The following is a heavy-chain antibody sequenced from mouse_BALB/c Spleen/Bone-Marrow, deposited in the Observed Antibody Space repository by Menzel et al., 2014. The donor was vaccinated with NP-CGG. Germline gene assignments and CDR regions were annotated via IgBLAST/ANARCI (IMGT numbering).Heavy chain of an antibody. CDR3: SREGNFDVMDY. CDR1: GYTFTSYY. Sequence: VQGVESGAELVKPGASVKLSCKASGYTFTSYYMYWVKQRPGQGLEWIGGINPSNGVNNFNEKFKSKASLTVDKSSSTAYMQLSSLTSEDSAVYYCSREGNFDVMDYWGQGTSVTVSS. D-gene: IGHD2-1*01. V-gene: IGHV1S81*02. CDR2: INPSNGVN. J-gene: IGHJ4*01.